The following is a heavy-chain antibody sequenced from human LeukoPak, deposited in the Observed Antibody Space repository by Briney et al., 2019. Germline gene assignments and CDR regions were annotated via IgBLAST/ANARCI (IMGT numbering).Heavy chain of an antibody. CDR2: IYYSGST. CDR3: ARGGVTMVRGVNHFDY. CDR1: GGSISSYY. V-gene: IGHV4-59*01. Sequence: SETLSLTCTVSGGSISSYYWSWIRQPPGKGLEWIGYIYYSGSTNYNPSLKSRVTISVDTSKSQFSLKLSSVTAADTAVYYCARGGVTMVRGVNHFDYWGQGTLVTVSS. D-gene: IGHD3-10*01. J-gene: IGHJ4*02.